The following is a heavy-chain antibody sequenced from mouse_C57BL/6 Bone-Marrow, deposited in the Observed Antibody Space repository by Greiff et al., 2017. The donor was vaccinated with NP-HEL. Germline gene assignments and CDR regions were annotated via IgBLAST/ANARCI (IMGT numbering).Heavy chain of an antibody. CDR3: AREEYYYGSSYNYAMDY. V-gene: IGHV5-16*01. CDR2: INYDGSST. CDR1: GFTFSDYY. Sequence: EVQVVESEGGLVQPGSSMKLSCTASGFTFSDYYMAWVRQVPEKGLEWVANINYDGSSTYYLDSLKSRFIISRDNAKNILYLQMSSLKSEDTATYYCAREEYYYGSSYNYAMDYWGQGTSVTVSS. D-gene: IGHD1-1*01. J-gene: IGHJ4*01.